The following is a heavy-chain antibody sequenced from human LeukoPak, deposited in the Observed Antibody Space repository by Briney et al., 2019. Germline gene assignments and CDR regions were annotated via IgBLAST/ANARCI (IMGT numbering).Heavy chain of an antibody. Sequence: PSETLSLTCAVYGGSFSSYYWSWIRQPAGKGLEWIGRIYTSGSTNYNPSLKSRVTMSVDTSKNQFSLKLSSVTAADTAVYYCARDGGSYSYFDYWGQGTLVTVSS. CDR2: IYTSGST. J-gene: IGHJ4*02. D-gene: IGHD1-26*01. CDR3: ARDGGSYSYFDY. V-gene: IGHV4-4*07. CDR1: GGSFSSYY.